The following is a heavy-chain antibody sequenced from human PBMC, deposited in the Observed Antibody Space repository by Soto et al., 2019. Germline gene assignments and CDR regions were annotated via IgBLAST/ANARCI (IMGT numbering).Heavy chain of an antibody. Sequence: QVQLVQSGAEVKTPGASVKVSCKASGYTFTKYDMNWVRQAPGQGLEWMGWMNPTSGNTGYAQKFQGRLTMTWDTPTGIAPMELSSLRHDDTAVYSCARSAGHTFTWLPSWGQGTLVTVSP. J-gene: IGHJ5*02. CDR3: ARSAGHTFTWLPS. D-gene: IGHD2-2*02. CDR1: GYTFTKYD. CDR2: MNPTSGNT. V-gene: IGHV1-8*01.